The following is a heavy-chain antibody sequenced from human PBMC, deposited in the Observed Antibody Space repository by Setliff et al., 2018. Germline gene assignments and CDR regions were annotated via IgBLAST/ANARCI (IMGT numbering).Heavy chain of an antibody. D-gene: IGHD1-26*01. CDR1: GFTFSSYW. J-gene: IGHJ6*02. V-gene: IGHV3-7*01. Sequence: PGGSLRLSCAASGFTFSSYWMSWVRQAPGKGLEWVANIKQDGSEKYYVDSVKGRFTFSRDNAKNSLYLQMNSLRAEDTAVYYCARRQGLVGAHYYYYGMDVWGQGTTVTVSS. CDR3: ARRQGLVGAHYYYYGMDV. CDR2: IKQDGSEK.